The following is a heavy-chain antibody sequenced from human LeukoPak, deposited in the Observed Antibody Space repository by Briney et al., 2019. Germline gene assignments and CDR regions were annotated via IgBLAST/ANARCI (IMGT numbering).Heavy chain of an antibody. V-gene: IGHV3-21*01. J-gene: IGHJ4*02. D-gene: IGHD6-13*01. CDR2: ISSSSSYI. Sequence: GGSLRLSCAASGFTFSSYSMNWVRQAPGKGLEWVSSISSSSSYIYYADSVKGRFTISRDNAKNSLYLQMNSLRAEDTAVYYCARTAAGTQYYFDYWGQGTLVTVSS. CDR3: ARTAAGTQYYFDY. CDR1: GFTFSSYS.